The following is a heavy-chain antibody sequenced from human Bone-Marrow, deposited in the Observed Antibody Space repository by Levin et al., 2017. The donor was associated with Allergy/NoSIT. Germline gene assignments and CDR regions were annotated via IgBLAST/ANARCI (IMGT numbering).Heavy chain of an antibody. J-gene: IGHJ6*02. CDR1: GGTFSSYA. V-gene: IGHV1-69*06. CDR3: ARGLKAFRGILSV. CDR2: IIPMFDKA. Sequence: AASVKVSCKVSGGTFSSYAISWLRQAPGEGLQWMGGIIPMFDKANYAQKFQGRVTITADKSTNTAYMELTSLKSEDTAVYYCARGLKAFRGILSVWGQGTPVTVSS. D-gene: IGHD2/OR15-2a*01.